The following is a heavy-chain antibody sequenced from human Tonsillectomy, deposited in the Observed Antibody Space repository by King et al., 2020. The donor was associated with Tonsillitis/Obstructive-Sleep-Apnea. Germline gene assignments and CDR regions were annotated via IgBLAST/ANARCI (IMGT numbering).Heavy chain of an antibody. CDR1: GFSLSTSGVG. D-gene: IGHD3-10*01. Sequence: TLKESGPTLVKPPQTLTLTCTFSGFSLSTSGVGVGWIRQPPGKALEWLALIYWDDDKRYSPSLKSRLTITKDTSKNQVVLTMTNMDPVDTATYYCAHAEVSRYYGSGSYYKDWGQGTLVTVSS. V-gene: IGHV2-5*02. CDR3: AHAEVSRYYGSGSYYKD. J-gene: IGHJ4*02. CDR2: IYWDDDK.